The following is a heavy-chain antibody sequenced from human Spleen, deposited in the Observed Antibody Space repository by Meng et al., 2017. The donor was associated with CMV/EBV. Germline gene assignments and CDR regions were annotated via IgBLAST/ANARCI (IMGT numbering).Heavy chain of an antibody. V-gene: IGHV4-59*01. D-gene: IGHD2-21*01. CDR2: IYYSGNT. J-gene: IGHJ1*01. Sequence: TVAGVSISSYSWTWIRQPPGKGLEWIGYIYYSGNTNYNPSLQSRVTMSVDTSTNQFSLKLSSMTAADTAVYYCSRDYCGGDCYSLGYWGQGILVTVSS. CDR1: GVSISSYS. CDR3: SRDYCGGDCYSLGY.